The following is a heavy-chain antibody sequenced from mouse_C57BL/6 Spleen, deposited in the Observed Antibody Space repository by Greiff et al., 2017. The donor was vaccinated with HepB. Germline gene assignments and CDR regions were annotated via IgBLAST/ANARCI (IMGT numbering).Heavy chain of an antibody. Sequence: VQLQQSGAELVKPGASVKLSCKASGYTFTSYWMHWVKQRPGRGLEWIGRIDPNSGGTKYNEKFKSKATLTVDKPSSTAYMQLSSRTSEDSAVYYCARHYGSSYRDWYFDVWGTGTTVTVSS. D-gene: IGHD1-1*01. J-gene: IGHJ1*03. V-gene: IGHV1-72*01. CDR2: IDPNSGGT. CDR1: GYTFTSYW. CDR3: ARHYGSSYRDWYFDV.